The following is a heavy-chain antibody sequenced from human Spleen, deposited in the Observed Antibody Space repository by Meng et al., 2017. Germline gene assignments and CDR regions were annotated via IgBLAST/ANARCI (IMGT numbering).Heavy chain of an antibody. J-gene: IGHJ4*02. Sequence: VVLVTSGAEVKKPGASVKVPCKPSGYNFPDYYIHWVRRAPGQGLEWMGRINPKSGDTHYAQRFQGRVTMTGDTSISTAYMELSGLRSDDTAMYYCARDEDISAAGKLFGDYWGQGTLVTVSS. CDR1: GYNFPDYY. D-gene: IGHD6-13*01. V-gene: IGHV1-2*06. CDR3: ARDEDISAAGKLFGDY. CDR2: INPKSGDT.